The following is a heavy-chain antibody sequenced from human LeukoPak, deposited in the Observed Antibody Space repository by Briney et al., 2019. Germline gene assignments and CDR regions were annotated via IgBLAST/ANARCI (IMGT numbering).Heavy chain of an antibody. CDR1: GGTFSSYA. CDR3: ARSLGRVTYYCGGDCNYWYFDL. V-gene: IGHV1-46*01. J-gene: IGHJ2*01. Sequence: GASVKVSCKASGGTFSSYAISWVRQAPGQGLEWMGIINPSGGSTSYVQKFQGRVTMTRDTSTSTVYMELSSLRSEDTAVYYCARSLGRVTYYCGGDCNYWYFDLWGRGTLVTVSS. D-gene: IGHD2-21*02. CDR2: INPSGGST.